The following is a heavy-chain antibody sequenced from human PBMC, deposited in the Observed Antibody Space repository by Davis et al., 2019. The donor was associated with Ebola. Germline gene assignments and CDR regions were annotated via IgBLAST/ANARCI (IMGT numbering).Heavy chain of an antibody. Sequence: AASVKVSCKASGGTFSSYAISWVRQAPGQGLEWMGGIIPIFGTANYAQKFQGRVTITADESTSTAYMELSSLRSEDTAVYYCARSGQQLVGYFQHWGQGTLVTVSS. CDR2: IIPIFGTA. CDR3: ARSGQQLVGYFQH. J-gene: IGHJ1*01. D-gene: IGHD6-13*01. V-gene: IGHV1-69*13. CDR1: GGTFSSYA.